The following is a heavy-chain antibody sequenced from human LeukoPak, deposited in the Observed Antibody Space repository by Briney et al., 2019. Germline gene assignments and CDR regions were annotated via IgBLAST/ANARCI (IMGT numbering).Heavy chain of an antibody. D-gene: IGHD4-11*01. CDR3: VRESYSRYFDY. J-gene: IGHJ4*02. CDR2: IYYSGST. V-gene: IGHV4-59*01. CDR1: GGSISSYY. Sequence: KASETLSLTCTVSGGSISSYYWSWIRQPPGKGLEWIGYIYYSGSTNYNPSLKSRVTISVDTSKNQFSLKLSSVTAADTAVYYCVRESYSRYFDYWGQGSLVTVSS.